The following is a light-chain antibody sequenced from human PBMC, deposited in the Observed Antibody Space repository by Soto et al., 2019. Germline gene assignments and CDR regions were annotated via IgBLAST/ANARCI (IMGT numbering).Light chain of an antibody. CDR1: QSVSGN. Sequence: EIVMTQSPATLSVSPGERATLSCRASQSVSGNLAWYQHKPGQAPRLLISGASTRATGIPARFSGSGSGTEFTLTISSLQSEDFAVSYCQQCNSWPRTFGQGTKLEIK. CDR2: GAS. V-gene: IGKV3-15*01. CDR3: QQCNSWPRT. J-gene: IGKJ2*01.